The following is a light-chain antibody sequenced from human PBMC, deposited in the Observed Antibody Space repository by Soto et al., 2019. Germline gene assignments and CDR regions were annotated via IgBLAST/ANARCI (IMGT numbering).Light chain of an antibody. CDR3: YQYDSSPWT. V-gene: IGKV3-20*01. CDR1: QSVSGNY. J-gene: IGKJ1*01. CDR2: DAS. Sequence: EVVMTQSPGTLSLSPGAAAPLSCRARQSVSGNYLAWYQQKPGQSPRLVIYDASSRATGIPDRFSGSGSGTDFTLTISRLEPEDFAVYFCYQYDSSPWTFGQGTKVDIK.